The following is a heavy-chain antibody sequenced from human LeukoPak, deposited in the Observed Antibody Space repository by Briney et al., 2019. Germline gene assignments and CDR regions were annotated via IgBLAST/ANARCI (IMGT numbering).Heavy chain of an antibody. D-gene: IGHD2-2*01. CDR2: ISGSGGST. CDR3: AKSPHCSSTSCYYYFDY. J-gene: IGHJ4*02. CDR1: GFTFSSYA. V-gene: IGHV3-23*01. Sequence: GGSLRLSCAASGFTFSSYAMSWVRQAPGKGLEWVSAISGSGGSTYYADSVKGRFTISRDNSKNTLYLQMNSLRAEDTAVYYCAKSPHCSSTSCYYYFDYWGQGTLVTVSS.